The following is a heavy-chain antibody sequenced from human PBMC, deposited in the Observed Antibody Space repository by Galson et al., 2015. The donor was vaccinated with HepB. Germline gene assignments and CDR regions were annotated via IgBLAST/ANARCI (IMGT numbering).Heavy chain of an antibody. CDR1: GFNLSSYG. CDR3: ARDIVVRGVMLDHYYYYGMDV. Sequence: SLRLSCAASGFNLSSYGMHWVRQAPGTGLEWVAGIWYDGSNKYYADSVKGRFTISRDNSKSTLSLQMNSLRAEDTAVYYCARDIVVRGVMLDHYYYYGMDVWGQGTTVTVSS. J-gene: IGHJ6*02. D-gene: IGHD3-10*01. V-gene: IGHV3-33*08. CDR2: IWYDGSNK.